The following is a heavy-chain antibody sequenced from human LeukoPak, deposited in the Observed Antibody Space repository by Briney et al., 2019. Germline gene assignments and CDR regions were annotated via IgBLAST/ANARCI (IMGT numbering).Heavy chain of an antibody. V-gene: IGHV4-61*02. CDR1: GGSISSGSYY. CDR2: IYTSGST. D-gene: IGHD2/OR15-2a*01. Sequence: PSETLSLTCTVSGGSISSGSYYWSWIRQPAGKGLEWIGRIYTSGSTNYNPSLKSQVTISIDTSKNQFYLKLSSVPAADTAVYYCARDLELGYWGQGTLVTVSA. CDR3: ARDLELGY. J-gene: IGHJ4*02.